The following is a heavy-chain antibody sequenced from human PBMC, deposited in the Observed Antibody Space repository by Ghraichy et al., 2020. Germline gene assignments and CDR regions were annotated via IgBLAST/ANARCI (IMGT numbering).Heavy chain of an antibody. CDR3: AEGGRFGEPLDY. D-gene: IGHD3-10*01. CDR1: GFTFSNYA. V-gene: IGHV3-23*01. CDR2: ISASDNTI. J-gene: IGHJ4*02. Sequence: GGSLRLSCSASGFTFSNYAMSWVRQAPGEGLEWVSSISASDNTIYYADSVKGRFTISRDNSKNVLFLHMNSLRADDTAVYHCAEGGRFGEPLDYWGQGTLATVSS.